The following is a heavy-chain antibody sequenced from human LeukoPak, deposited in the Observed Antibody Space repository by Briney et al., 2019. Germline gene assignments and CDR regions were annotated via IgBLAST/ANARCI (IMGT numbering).Heavy chain of an antibody. D-gene: IGHD5-18*01. CDR3: ARAGYTYTTLYY. J-gene: IGHJ4*02. V-gene: IGHV3-23*01. CDR1: GFTFSSYA. Sequence: PGGSLRLSCAASGFTFSSYAMSWVRQAPGKGLEWVSAISGSGGSTYYADSVKGRFTISRDNAKNSLYLQMNSLRVDDTALYYCARAGYTYTTLYYWGQGTLVTVSS. CDR2: ISGSGGST.